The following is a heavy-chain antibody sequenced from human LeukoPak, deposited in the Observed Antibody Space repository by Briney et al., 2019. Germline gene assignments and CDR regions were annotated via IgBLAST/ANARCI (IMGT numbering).Heavy chain of an antibody. Sequence: SETLSLTCTVSGGSISIGVYYCSWIRQHPGEGLEWIGYLYYSGSTYSNPSLTSRVTISVDTSKNQFSLKLSSVTAADTAVYYCAGLITPYCSSTSCPWSNFDSWGKGTLVTVSS. D-gene: IGHD2-2*01. J-gene: IGHJ4*02. CDR1: GGSISIGVYY. CDR3: AGLITPYCSSTSCPWSNFDS. CDR2: LYYSGST. V-gene: IGHV4-31*03.